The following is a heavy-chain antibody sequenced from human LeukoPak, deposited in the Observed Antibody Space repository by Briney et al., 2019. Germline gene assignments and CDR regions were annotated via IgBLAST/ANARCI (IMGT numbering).Heavy chain of an antibody. CDR3: AGGPVAVTHRFDY. D-gene: IGHD4-17*01. V-gene: IGHV4-38-2*01. CDR2: IYHSGST. Sequence: SETLSLTCAVSGYSNSSGYYWGWIRQPPGKGLEWIGSIYHSGSTYYNPSLKSRVTISVDTSKNQFSLKLSSVTAADTAVYYCAGGPVAVTHRFDYWGQGTLVTVSS. CDR1: GYSNSSGYY. J-gene: IGHJ4*02.